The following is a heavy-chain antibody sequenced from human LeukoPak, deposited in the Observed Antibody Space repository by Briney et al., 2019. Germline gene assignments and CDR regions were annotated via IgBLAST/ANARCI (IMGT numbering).Heavy chain of an antibody. CDR2: IRSKVYGGTP. CDR3: ARGGSDYHNYKFPF. D-gene: IGHD4-17*01. Sequence: GGSLRLSCEGSGFDFGDYAMAWVRQAPGKGLEWVGFIRSKVYGGTPEYAASVKGRFIFSRDDSQRIVYLQVNRLKTEDTAVYYCARGGSDYHNYKFPFWDQGTLVTVSS. CDR1: GFDFGDYA. J-gene: IGHJ4*02. V-gene: IGHV3-49*04.